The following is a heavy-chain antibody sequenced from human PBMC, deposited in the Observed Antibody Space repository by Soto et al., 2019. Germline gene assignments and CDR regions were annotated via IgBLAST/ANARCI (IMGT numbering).Heavy chain of an antibody. J-gene: IGHJ4*02. Sequence: EVQLLKSGGGLVQPGGSLRLSCAASGFTFSSYAMSWVRQAPGKGLEWVSAISGSGGSTYYADSVKGRFTISRDNSKNTLYLQMNSLRAEDTAVYYCAKDSAGGVVVAATFDYWGQGTLVTVSS. CDR3: AKDSAGGVVVAATFDY. D-gene: IGHD2-15*01. CDR1: GFTFSSYA. CDR2: ISGSGGST. V-gene: IGHV3-23*01.